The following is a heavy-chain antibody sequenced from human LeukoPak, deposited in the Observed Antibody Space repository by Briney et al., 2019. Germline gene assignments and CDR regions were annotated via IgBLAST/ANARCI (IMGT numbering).Heavy chain of an antibody. CDR2: IYHSGSA. CDR3: ARDPRWLTPDCTSTSCYENYFDP. Sequence: PAGTLSLTCGVSGYSISRGYQWAWIRQSPGQRLEWIGSIYHSGSAHYNPSLKSRVTISVETSKNQFSLNMYSVTAADTAVYYCARDPRWLTPDCTSTSCYENYFDPWGQGTLVTVSS. CDR1: GYSISRGYQ. J-gene: IGHJ5*02. V-gene: IGHV4-38-2*02. D-gene: IGHD2-2*01.